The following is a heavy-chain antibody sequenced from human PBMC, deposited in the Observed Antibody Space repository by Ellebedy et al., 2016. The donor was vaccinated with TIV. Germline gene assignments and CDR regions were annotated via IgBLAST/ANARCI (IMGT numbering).Heavy chain of an antibody. CDR1: GFTFNNYA. V-gene: IGHV3-7*01. Sequence: PGGSLRLSCAASGFTFNNYAMSWVRQAPGKGLEWVANIKQDGSEKYYVDSVKGRFTISRDNAKNSLYLQMNSLRAEDTAVYYCAREATHAKGYSYGFFYWGQGTLVTVST. D-gene: IGHD5-18*01. J-gene: IGHJ4*02. CDR2: IKQDGSEK. CDR3: AREATHAKGYSYGFFY.